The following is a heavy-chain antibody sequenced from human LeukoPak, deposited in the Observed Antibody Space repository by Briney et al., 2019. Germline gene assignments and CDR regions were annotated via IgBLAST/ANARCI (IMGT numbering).Heavy chain of an antibody. CDR2: ISSSSSTI. Sequence: PGGSLRLSCAASGFTFSSYSMNWVRQAPGKGLEWVSYISSSSSTIYYADSVKGRFTISRDNAKNSLYLQMNSLRAEDTAVYYCARDSGAQIRDYYYYYYMDVWGKGTTVTVSS. V-gene: IGHV3-48*01. CDR1: GFTFSSYS. CDR3: ARDSGAQIRDYYYYYYMDV. D-gene: IGHD3-10*01. J-gene: IGHJ6*03.